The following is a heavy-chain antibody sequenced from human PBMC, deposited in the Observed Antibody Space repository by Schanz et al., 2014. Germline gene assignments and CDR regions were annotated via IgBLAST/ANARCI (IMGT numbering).Heavy chain of an antibody. CDR1: GFTFDDYA. CDR2: ISYDGNNK. CDR3: AREGERKGMLPYYFDY. Sequence: QVQLVESGGGVVQPGRSLRLSCAASGFTFDDYAMHWVRQAPGKGLEWVALISYDGNNKYYADSVKGRFTISRDNAKNSLYLQMNSLRDEDTAVYYCAREGERKGMLPYYFDYWGQGALVTVSS. V-gene: IGHV3-30*04. J-gene: IGHJ4*02. D-gene: IGHD3-10*01.